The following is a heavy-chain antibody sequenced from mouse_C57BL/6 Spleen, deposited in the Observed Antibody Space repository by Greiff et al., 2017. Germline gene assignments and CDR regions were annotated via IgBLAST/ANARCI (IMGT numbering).Heavy chain of an antibody. CDR3: ARTYYSTLGFAY. D-gene: IGHD2-5*01. CDR1: GFTFSSYG. V-gene: IGHV5-6*01. Sequence: EVHLVESGGDLVKPGGSLKLSCAASGFTFSSYGMSWVRQTPDKRLEWVATISSGGSYTYYPDSVKGRFTISRDTAKNTLYLQMSSLKSEDTAMYYCARTYYSTLGFAYWGQGTLVTVSA. J-gene: IGHJ3*01. CDR2: ISSGGSYT.